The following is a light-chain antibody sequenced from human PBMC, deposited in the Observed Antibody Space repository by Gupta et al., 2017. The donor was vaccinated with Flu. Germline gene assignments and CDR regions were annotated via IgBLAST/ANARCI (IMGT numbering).Light chain of an antibody. Sequence: DIVMTQSPDSLAVALGERATINCKSSQSLLWGSSNKNYLAWYQQKQGQPPKLLIYWASTRESGVPDRFSGSESGTDFTLTISSLQAEDVAVYYCQQYLTTPLTFGGGTKVEIK. CDR2: WAS. CDR3: QQYLTTPLT. V-gene: IGKV4-1*01. CDR1: QSLLWGSSNKNY. J-gene: IGKJ4*01.